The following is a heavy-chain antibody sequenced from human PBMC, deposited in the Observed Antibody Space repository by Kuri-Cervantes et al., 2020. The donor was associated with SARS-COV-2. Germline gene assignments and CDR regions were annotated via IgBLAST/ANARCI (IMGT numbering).Heavy chain of an antibody. J-gene: IGHJ5*02. D-gene: IGHD3-22*01. CDR3: ARVPTGYHKWFPSFDNWFDP. Sequence: ASVKVSCKASGYTFTGYYMHWVRQAPGQGLEWMGWINPNSGGTNYAQKFQGRVTMTRDTSISTAYMELSRLRSDDTAVYYCARVPTGYHKWFPSFDNWFDPWGQGTLVTVSS. CDR1: GYTFTGYY. V-gene: IGHV1-2*02. CDR2: INPNSGGT.